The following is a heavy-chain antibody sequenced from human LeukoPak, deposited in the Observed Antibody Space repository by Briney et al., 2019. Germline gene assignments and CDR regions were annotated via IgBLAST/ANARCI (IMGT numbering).Heavy chain of an antibody. V-gene: IGHV1-18*01. CDR2: ISAYNGNT. D-gene: IGHD3-3*01. CDR1: GGTFSSYA. CDR3: ARDRGFLFGVVTASRYMDV. Sequence: GASVKVSCKASGGTFSSYAISWVRQAPGQGLEWMGWISAYNGNTNYAQKLQGRVTMTTDTSTSTAYMELRSLRSDDTAVYYCARDRGFLFGVVTASRYMDVWGKGTTVTVSS. J-gene: IGHJ6*03.